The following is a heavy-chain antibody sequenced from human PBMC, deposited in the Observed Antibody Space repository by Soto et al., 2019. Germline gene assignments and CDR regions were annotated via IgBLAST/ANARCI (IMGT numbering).Heavy chain of an antibody. CDR2: IFHSGSV. CDR3: ARSFGWYAIDY. Sequence: QVLLQESGPGLVQPSGTLSLSCAVSGGSVSSSFFWGWVRQPPGKGLEWIGDIFHSGSVNYNPCLKSRVTISIDKSKNQFSLELNSVTTADTAVYYCARSFGWYAIDYWGQGTLVIVSS. V-gene: IGHV4-4*02. D-gene: IGHD6-19*01. J-gene: IGHJ4*02. CDR1: GGSVSSSFF.